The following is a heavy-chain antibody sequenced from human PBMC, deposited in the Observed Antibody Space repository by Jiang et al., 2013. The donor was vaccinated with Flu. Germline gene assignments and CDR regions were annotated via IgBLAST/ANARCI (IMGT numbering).Heavy chain of an antibody. D-gene: IGHD6-6*01. J-gene: IGHJ5*02. CDR2: INHSGST. Sequence: LLKPSETLSLTCAVYGGSFSGYYWSWIRQPPGKGLEWIGEINHSGSTNYNPSLKSRVTISVDTSKNQFSLKLSSVTAADTAVYYCARRTVTVFIAARRSNWFDPWGQGTLVTVSS. CDR3: ARRTVTVFIAARRSNWFDP. CDR1: GGSFSGYY. V-gene: IGHV4-34*01.